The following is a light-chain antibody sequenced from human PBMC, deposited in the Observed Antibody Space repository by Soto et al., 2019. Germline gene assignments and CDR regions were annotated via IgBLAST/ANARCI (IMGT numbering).Light chain of an antibody. CDR1: QRLSASD. Sequence: EIVLTQSPGTLSLSPGQRATLSCRASQRLSASDIAWYQQKPGQAPRLLIDGASNRATGIPARFSGSGSGTDFTLTISSLEPEDFAVYFCQQRSSWPLTFGGGTKVDIK. CDR2: GAS. J-gene: IGKJ4*02. CDR3: QQRSSWPLT. V-gene: IGKV3-11*01.